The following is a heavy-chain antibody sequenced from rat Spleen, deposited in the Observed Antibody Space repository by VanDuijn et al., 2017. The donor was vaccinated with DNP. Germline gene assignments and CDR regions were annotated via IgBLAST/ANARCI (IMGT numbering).Heavy chain of an antibody. D-gene: IGHD1-2*01. V-gene: IGHV5-20*01. Sequence: EVQLVESGGDLVQPGRSLKLSCVASGFSFSDFYMAWVRQTPTKGLEWVAYITYDGGSTYYGDSVKGRFTISRDNAKRTLYLQMDSLRSEDTATYYCARDNYSSYMPYYYAMDAWGQGTSVTVSS. J-gene: IGHJ4*01. CDR3: ARDNYSSYMPYYYAMDA. CDR1: GFSFSDFY. CDR2: ITYDGGST.